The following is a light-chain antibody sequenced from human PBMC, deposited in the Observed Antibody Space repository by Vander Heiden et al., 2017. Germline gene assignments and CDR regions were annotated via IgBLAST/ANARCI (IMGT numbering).Light chain of an antibody. CDR3: QAWDSSTVRYV. Sequence: SYALTQPPSVSVSPGQTASITCSGDKLGDKYACWYQQKPGQSPVLVIYQDSKRPSGIPERFSGSNSGNTATLTISGTQAMDEADYYCQAWDSSTVRYVFGTGTKVTVL. V-gene: IGLV3-1*01. CDR1: KLGDKY. CDR2: QDS. J-gene: IGLJ1*01.